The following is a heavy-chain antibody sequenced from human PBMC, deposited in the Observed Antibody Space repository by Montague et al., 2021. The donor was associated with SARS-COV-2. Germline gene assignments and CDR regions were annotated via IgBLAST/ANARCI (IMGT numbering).Heavy chain of an antibody. V-gene: IGHV4-31*03. CDR1: GGSISSGGYY. D-gene: IGHD2-2*01. CDR2: IYYSGST. Sequence: TLSLTCTVSGGSISSGGYYWSWIRQHPGKGLEWIGYIYYSGSTYYXPSLKSRVTISVDTSKNQFSLKLSSVTAADTAVYYCAREKRHYCSSTSCYDNYYYYGMDVWGQGTTVTVSS. J-gene: IGHJ6*02. CDR3: AREKRHYCSSTSCYDNYYYYGMDV.